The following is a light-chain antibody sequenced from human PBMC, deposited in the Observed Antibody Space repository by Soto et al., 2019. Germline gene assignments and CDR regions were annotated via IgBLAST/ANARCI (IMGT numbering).Light chain of an antibody. CDR1: SSNIGARYD. J-gene: IGLJ2*01. CDR2: NNF. V-gene: IGLV1-40*01. Sequence: QSVLTQPPSVSGAPGQRVTISCTGSSSNIGARYDVHWYQQLPGTAPKLLIYNNFNRPSGVPDRFSGSKSGTSASLAITGLQAEDEADYYCQSYDSSLSGVVFGGGTKLTVL. CDR3: QSYDSSLSGVV.